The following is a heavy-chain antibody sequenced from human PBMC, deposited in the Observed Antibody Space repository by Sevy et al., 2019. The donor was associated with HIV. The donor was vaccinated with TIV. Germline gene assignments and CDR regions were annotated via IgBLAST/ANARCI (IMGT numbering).Heavy chain of an antibody. CDR1: GFSFDSYG. D-gene: IGHD3-22*01. V-gene: IGHV3-23*01. J-gene: IGHJ6*03. Sequence: GGSLRLSCAVSGFSFDSYGMTWVRQAPGKGLEWVSGISGSGTRTYYADSVKGRFSISRDNSKNRLFLQMNSLRSEDKSIYYCAKGGGGHYDPDEIGYYFYYYNMDVWGKGTTVTVSS. CDR3: AKGGGGHYDPDEIGYYFYYYNMDV. CDR2: ISGSGTRT.